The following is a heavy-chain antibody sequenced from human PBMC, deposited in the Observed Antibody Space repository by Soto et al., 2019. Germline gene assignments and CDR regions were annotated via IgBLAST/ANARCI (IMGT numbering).Heavy chain of an antibody. V-gene: IGHV3-23*01. CDR1: RFTFGVYA. CDR2: ITGNAANT. Sequence: WGSLALSCSSSRFTFGVYAMSWVRQAPGKGLEWVSGITGNAANTVYADSVKGRFTISRDNSKNALYLQLNSLRAEDTAVYFCAKAARDCGGDCYSSYFDSWGQGAMVTGSS. CDR3: AKAARDCGGDCYSSYFDS. D-gene: IGHD2-21*02. J-gene: IGHJ4*02.